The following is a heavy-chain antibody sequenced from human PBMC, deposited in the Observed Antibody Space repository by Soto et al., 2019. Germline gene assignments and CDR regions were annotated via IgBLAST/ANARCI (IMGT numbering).Heavy chain of an antibody. D-gene: IGHD3-22*01. Sequence: QVQLVQSGAEVKKPGSSVKVSCKASGGTFSSYAISWVRQAPGQGLEWMGGIIPIFGTANYAQKFQGRVTITADEFKSTANMDLSGLRSVDMAVYYCARIRISVIVRGGVFDSWGQGTMVTGSS. J-gene: IGHJ3*02. V-gene: IGHV1-69*01. CDR2: IIPIFGTA. CDR3: ARIRISVIVRGGVFDS. CDR1: GGTFSSYA.